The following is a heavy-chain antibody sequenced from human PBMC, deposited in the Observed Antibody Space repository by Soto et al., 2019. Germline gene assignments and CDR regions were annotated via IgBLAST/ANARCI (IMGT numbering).Heavy chain of an antibody. CDR2: TYYRSKWYN. J-gene: IGHJ6*03. Sequence: SQTLSLTCAISGDSVSSNSAAWNWIRQSPSRGLEWLGRTYYRSKWYNDYAVSVKSRITINPDTSKNQFSLQLNSVTPEDTAVYYCARESGTTGYYYYYYMDVWGKGTTVTVSS. V-gene: IGHV6-1*01. CDR1: GDSVSSNSAA. D-gene: IGHD4-17*01. CDR3: ARESGTTGYYYYYYMDV.